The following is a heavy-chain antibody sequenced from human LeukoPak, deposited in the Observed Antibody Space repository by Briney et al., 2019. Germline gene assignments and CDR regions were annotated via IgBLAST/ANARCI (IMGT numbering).Heavy chain of an antibody. CDR2: INQDGSER. D-gene: IGHD6-19*01. CDR1: GFTFSRYW. V-gene: IGHV3-7*04. J-gene: IGHJ4*02. CDR3: ARDNVAVPGGDY. Sequence: GGSLRLSCAASGFTFSRYWMSWVRQAPGKGLEWVANINQDGSERYYVDSVKGRFTISRDNANNSLYLYMNSLRDADTAVYYCARDNVAVPGGDYWGQGTLLTVSS.